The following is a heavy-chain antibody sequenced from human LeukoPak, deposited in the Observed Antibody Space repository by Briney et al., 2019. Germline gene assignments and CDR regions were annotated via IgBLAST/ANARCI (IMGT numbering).Heavy chain of an antibody. CDR1: GFSFCTDA. J-gene: IGHJ4*02. Sequence: PGGSLRLSCIASGFSFCTDAISWVRQAPGKGLEWVSGITAGGDITYYADSVRGRFTISRANSKNTLYLQMKSLTAEDTAVYYCAKKACGSSSCPIDSWGQGTMVTVSS. D-gene: IGHD6-19*01. CDR2: ITAGGDIT. CDR3: AKKACGSSSCPIDS. V-gene: IGHV3-23*01.